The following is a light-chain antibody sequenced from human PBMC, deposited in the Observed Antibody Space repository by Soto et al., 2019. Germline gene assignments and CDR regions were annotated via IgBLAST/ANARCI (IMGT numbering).Light chain of an antibody. CDR1: QSISSW. V-gene: IGKV1-5*03. CDR2: KAS. J-gene: IGKJ1*01. CDR3: QQYKSYST. Sequence: DLQMTQSPSTLSASVGERVTITCRASQSISSWLAWHQQKPGKAPKLLIYKASSLESGVPSRFSGSGSGTEFTLTISSLQPDDFATYYCQQYKSYSTFGQGTQVDIK.